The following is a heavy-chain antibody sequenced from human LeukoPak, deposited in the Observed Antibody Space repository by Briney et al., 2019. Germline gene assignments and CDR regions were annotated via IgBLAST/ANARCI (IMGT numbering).Heavy chain of an antibody. J-gene: IGHJ4*02. CDR2: IYPGDSDT. CDR3: ARGPGIAAAGTEPNDY. D-gene: IGHD6-13*01. CDR1: GYSFTSYW. V-gene: IGHV5-51*01. Sequence: PGESLQISCKGSGYSFTSYWIGWVRQLPGKGLEWMGIIYPGDSDTRYSPSFQGQVTISADKSISTAYLQWSSLKASDTAMYYCARGPGIAAAGTEPNDYWGQGTLVTVSS.